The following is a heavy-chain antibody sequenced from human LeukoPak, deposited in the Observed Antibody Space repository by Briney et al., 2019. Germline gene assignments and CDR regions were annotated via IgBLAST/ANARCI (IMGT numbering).Heavy chain of an antibody. CDR2: INHSGST. CDR1: GGSFSGYY. D-gene: IGHD4-17*01. J-gene: IGHJ5*02. CDR3: ARGGVPYGDYYWFDP. Sequence: PSETLSLTCPVYGGSFSGYYWSWIRQPPGKGLEWIGEINHSGSTNYNPSLKSRVTISVDTSKNQFSLKLSSVTAADTAVYYCARGGVPYGDYYWFDPWGQGTLVTVSS. V-gene: IGHV4-34*01.